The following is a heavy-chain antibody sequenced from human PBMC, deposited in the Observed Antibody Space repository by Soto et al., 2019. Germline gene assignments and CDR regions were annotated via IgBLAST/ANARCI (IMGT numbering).Heavy chain of an antibody. CDR1: GFTLSNYN. Sequence: GSLSLSCGASGFTLSNYNMNWVRQAPGKGLEWISYISSSGGTQYYADSVKGRFTISRDNAKNSLNLQMNSLRDEDTAVYYCARSGNYRLDCWGQGTLVTVSS. D-gene: IGHD1-26*01. CDR2: ISSSGGTQ. CDR3: ARSGNYRLDC. J-gene: IGHJ4*02. V-gene: IGHV3-48*02.